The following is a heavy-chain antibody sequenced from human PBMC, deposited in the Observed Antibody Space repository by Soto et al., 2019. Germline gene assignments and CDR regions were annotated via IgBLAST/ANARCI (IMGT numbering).Heavy chain of an antibody. V-gene: IGHV3-33*01. J-gene: IGHJ6*02. D-gene: IGHD1-26*01. CDR2: IWHDGNNK. Sequence: GGSLRLSCAASGFTFSNYGMHWVRQAPGKGQEWVAIIWHDGNNKYYADSLRGRFIISRDNSKNRLYLQMNSLRAEDTAVYYCASDLVGASDSYGLDVWGQGTPVTVSS. CDR1: GFTFSNYG. CDR3: ASDLVGASDSYGLDV.